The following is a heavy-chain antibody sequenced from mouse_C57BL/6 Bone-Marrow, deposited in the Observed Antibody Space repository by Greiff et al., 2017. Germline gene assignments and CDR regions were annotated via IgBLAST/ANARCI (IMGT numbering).Heavy chain of an antibody. D-gene: IGHD1-1*02. V-gene: IGHV2-2*01. CDR1: GFSLTSYG. CDR2: IWSGGST. Sequence: QVQLKQSGPGLVQPSQSLSITCTVSGFSLTSYGVHWVRQSPGKGLEWLGVIWSGGSTDYNAAFISRLSLSKDNSKSQVFFKMNSLQADDTAIYYCARDYGYYAMDYWGQGTSVTVSS. J-gene: IGHJ4*01. CDR3: ARDYGYYAMDY.